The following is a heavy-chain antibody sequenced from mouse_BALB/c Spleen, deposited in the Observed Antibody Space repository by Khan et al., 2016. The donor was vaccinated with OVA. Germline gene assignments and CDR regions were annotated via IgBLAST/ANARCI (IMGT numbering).Heavy chain of an antibody. CDR2: IYPGSDNT. J-gene: IGHJ3*01. Sequence: VQLQESGAELARPGASVKLSCKASGYTFTDYYINWMRQRTGQGLEWIGEIYPGSDNTYYNEKFKGQATLTADKSSSTAYMQLSSLTSEDSSVYFCAREWAAWFPYWGQGTLVTVSA. CDR1: GYTFTDYY. V-gene: IGHV1-77*01. CDR3: AREWAAWFPY.